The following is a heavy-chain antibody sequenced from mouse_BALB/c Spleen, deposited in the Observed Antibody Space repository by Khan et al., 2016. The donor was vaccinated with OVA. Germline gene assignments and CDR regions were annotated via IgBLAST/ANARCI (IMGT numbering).Heavy chain of an antibody. J-gene: IGHJ3*01. Sequence: EVKLVESGGGLVKPGGSLKLSCEVSGFAFNSYDMSWVRQTPEKRLEWVATISSTGSYTYYPDSVKGRFTISRDTARNTLYLQMSSLRSEDTALYYCTRPSYYGNPWFTYWGHGTLVTVSA. CDR3: TRPSYYGNPWFTY. CDR1: GFAFNSYD. CDR2: ISSTGSYT. V-gene: IGHV5-9*02. D-gene: IGHD2-10*01.